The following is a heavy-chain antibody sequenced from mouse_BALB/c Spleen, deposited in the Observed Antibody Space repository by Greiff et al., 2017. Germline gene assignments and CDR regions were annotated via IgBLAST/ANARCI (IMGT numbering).Heavy chain of an antibody. CDR1: GFSLTSYG. D-gene: IGHD1-1*01. J-gene: IGHJ2*01. V-gene: IGHV2-9*02. CDR2: IWAGGST. Sequence: VQGVESGPGLVAPSQSLSITCTVSGFSLTSYGVHWVRQPPGKGLEWLGVIWAGGSTNYNSALMSRLSISKDNSKSQVFLKMNSLQTDDTAMYYCAREYYGSSPSFDYWGQGTTLTVSS. CDR3: AREYYGSSPSFDY.